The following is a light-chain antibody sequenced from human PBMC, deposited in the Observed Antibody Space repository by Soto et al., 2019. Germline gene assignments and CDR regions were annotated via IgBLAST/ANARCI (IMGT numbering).Light chain of an antibody. V-gene: IGKV3-20*01. CDR3: QQFSSYQLN. J-gene: IGKJ4*01. Sequence: EFVLTQSPGTLSLSPGERATLSCRASQTVRNNYLAWYQQKPGQAPRLLIYDASSRATGIPDRFSGGGSGTDFTLTISRLEPDDFEVYYCQQFSSYQLNFGGGTKADI. CDR1: QTVRNNY. CDR2: DAS.